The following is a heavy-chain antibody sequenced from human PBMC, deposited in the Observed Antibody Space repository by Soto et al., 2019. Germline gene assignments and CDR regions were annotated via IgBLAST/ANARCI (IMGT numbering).Heavy chain of an antibody. V-gene: IGHV1-24*01. D-gene: IGHD7-27*01. J-gene: IGHJ3*02. CDR2: FDPEDGET. CDR3: ATDLGIGAFDI. Sequence: ASVKVSCKVSGYTLTELSMHWERQAPGKGLEWMGGFDPEDGETIYAQKFQGRVTMTEDTSTGTAYMELSSLRSEDTAVYYCATDLGIGAFDIWGQGTMVTVSS. CDR1: GYTLTELS.